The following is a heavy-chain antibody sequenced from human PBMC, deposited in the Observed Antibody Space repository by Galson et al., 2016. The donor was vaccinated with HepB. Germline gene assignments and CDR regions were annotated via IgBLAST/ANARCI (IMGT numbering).Heavy chain of an antibody. CDR1: GYTFTSYY. Sequence: SVKVSCKASGYTFTSYYMHWVRQAPGQGLECMGMINPSGGSTSYAQKFQGRVTMTRDTSTSTVYMELSSLRSEDTAVYYCAREQGIPDRVVWFGEWSYYSMDVWGQGTTVTVSS. D-gene: IGHD3-10*01. CDR3: AREQGIPDRVVWFGEWSYYSMDV. J-gene: IGHJ6*02. V-gene: IGHV1-46*01. CDR2: INPSGGST.